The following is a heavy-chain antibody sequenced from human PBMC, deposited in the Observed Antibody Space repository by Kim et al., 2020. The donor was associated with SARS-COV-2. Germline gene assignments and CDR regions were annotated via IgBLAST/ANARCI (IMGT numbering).Heavy chain of an antibody. CDR2: IIPIFGTA. D-gene: IGHD5-12*01. V-gene: IGHV1-69*13. J-gene: IGHJ4*02. CDR3: ARGDYLHRVEMATYDY. CDR1: GGTFSSYA. Sequence: SVKVSCKASGGTFSSYAISWVRQAPGQGLEWMGGIIPIFGTANYAQKFQGRVTITADESTSTAYMELSSLRSEDTAVYYCARGDYLHRVEMATYDYWGQGTLVTVSS.